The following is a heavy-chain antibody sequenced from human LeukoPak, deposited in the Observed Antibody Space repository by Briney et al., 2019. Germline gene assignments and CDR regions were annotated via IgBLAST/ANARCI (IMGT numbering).Heavy chain of an antibody. J-gene: IGHJ4*02. Sequence: GGSLRLSCAASGFTFSSYWMSWVRQAPGKWLEWVANIKQDGSEKYYVDSVKGRFTISRDNAKNSLYLQMNSLRAEDTAVYYCAAQSGYYDFWSGYSPRPFDYWGQGTLVTVSS. V-gene: IGHV3-7*01. CDR3: AAQSGYYDFWSGYSPRPFDY. CDR2: IKQDGSEK. CDR1: GFTFSSYW. D-gene: IGHD3-3*01.